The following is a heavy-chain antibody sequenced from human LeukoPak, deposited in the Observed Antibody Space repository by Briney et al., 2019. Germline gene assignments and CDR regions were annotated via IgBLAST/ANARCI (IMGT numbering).Heavy chain of an antibody. J-gene: IGHJ4*02. CDR1: GGSFSGYY. V-gene: IGHV4-34*01. D-gene: IGHD5-12*01. Sequence: SETLSLTCAVYGGSFSGYYWSWIRQSPRRGLEWIREINHSGSINYNPSLKSRVTVSVDMSKNQFSLKMRSVTAADTAVYYCARARGTVAIDYWGQGTPVTVSS. CDR3: ARARGTVAIDY. CDR2: INHSGSI.